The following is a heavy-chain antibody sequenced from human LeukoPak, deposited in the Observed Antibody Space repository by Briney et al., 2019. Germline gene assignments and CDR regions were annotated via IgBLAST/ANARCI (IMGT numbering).Heavy chain of an antibody. CDR3: ARDMSEKYSIDY. J-gene: IGHJ4*02. Sequence: GRSLRLSCAASGFAFSHYAIHWVRQAPGKGLEWLSFISYDGRNKYYADSVKGRLSISRDNSENTLSLQMSSLGAEDTAIYYCARDMSEKYSIDYWGQGTLVTVSS. V-gene: IGHV3-30*15. D-gene: IGHD2/OR15-2a*01. CDR1: GFAFSHYA. CDR2: ISYDGRNK.